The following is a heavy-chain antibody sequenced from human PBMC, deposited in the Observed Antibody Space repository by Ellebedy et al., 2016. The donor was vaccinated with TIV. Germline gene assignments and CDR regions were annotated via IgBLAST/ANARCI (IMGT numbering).Heavy chain of an antibody. J-gene: IGHJ5*02. CDR3: ARGSPVGAAPRRNWFDP. D-gene: IGHD6-13*01. CDR2: INPNSGGT. Sequence: ASVKVSXKASGYTFTGYYMHWVRQAPGQGLEWMGWINPNSGGTNYAQKFQGRVTITADKSTSTAYMELSSLRSEDTAVYYCARGSPVGAAPRRNWFDPWGQGTLVTVSS. CDR1: GYTFTGYY. V-gene: IGHV1-2*02.